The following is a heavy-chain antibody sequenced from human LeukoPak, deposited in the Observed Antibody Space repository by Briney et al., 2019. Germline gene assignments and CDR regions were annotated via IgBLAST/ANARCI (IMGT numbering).Heavy chain of an antibody. D-gene: IGHD6-13*01. CDR2: IYYSGST. J-gene: IGHJ4*02. CDR3: ARGGIAAAALVHLDY. Sequence: SETLSLTCSVSGGSITSYYWSWIRQPPGKGLEWIGYIYYSGSTNYHSSLKSRVTIAVDTSKIQFSLKLSSVTAADTAVYYCARGGIAAAALVHLDYWGQGTLVTVSS. CDR1: GGSITSYY. V-gene: IGHV4-59*01.